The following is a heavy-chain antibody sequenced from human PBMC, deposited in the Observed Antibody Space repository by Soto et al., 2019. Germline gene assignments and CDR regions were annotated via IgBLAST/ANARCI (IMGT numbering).Heavy chain of an antibody. J-gene: IGHJ6*01. CDR3: ASSPRGYCSSTSCRELGNYYGMDV. CDR1: GYSFTSYW. D-gene: IGHD2-2*01. Sequence: GESLKISCKGSGYSFTSYWISWVRQMPGKGLEWMGRIDPSDSYTNYSPSFQGHVTISADKSISTAYLQWSSLKASDTAMYYCASSPRGYCSSTSCRELGNYYGMDVWGQGTTVTVPQ. CDR2: IDPSDSYT. V-gene: IGHV5-10-1*01.